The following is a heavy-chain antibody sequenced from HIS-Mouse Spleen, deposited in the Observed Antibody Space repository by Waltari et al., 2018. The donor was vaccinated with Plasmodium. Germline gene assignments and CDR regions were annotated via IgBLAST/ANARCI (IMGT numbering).Heavy chain of an antibody. CDR2: IYYRGST. V-gene: IGHV4-31*01. CDR1: GGSISSGGYY. CDR3: ARAPKRRNYEDRSGYRPAEYFQH. J-gene: IGHJ1*01. Sequence: QVQLQESGPGLVKPSQTLSLTCTVSGGSISSGGYYWSWIRQHPGKGLEWIGYIYYRGSTNHNPSLKVLVTISVETPKNQASLKRSSATAADTAVYYCARAPKRRNYEDRSGYRPAEYFQHWGQGTLVTVSS. D-gene: IGHD3-22*01.